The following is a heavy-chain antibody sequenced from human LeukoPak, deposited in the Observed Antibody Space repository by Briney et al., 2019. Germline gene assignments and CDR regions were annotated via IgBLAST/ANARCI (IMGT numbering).Heavy chain of an antibody. CDR3: ASGGRYSGSYSVVDY. V-gene: IGHV3-33*08. Sequence: PGRSLRLSCAASGFTFSSYAMHWVRQAPGKGLEWVAVIRYDGNDKNYADSVKGRFTISRDNSRNTLYLQMNSLRAEDTAVYYCASGGRYSGSYSVVDYWGQGTLVTVSS. J-gene: IGHJ4*02. D-gene: IGHD1-26*01. CDR1: GFTFSSYA. CDR2: IRYDGNDK.